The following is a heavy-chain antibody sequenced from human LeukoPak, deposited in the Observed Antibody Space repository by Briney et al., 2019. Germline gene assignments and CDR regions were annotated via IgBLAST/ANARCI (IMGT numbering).Heavy chain of an antibody. Sequence: GASVKVSCKASGYTFTSYGISWVRQAPGQGLEWMGWISAYNGNTNYAQKLQGRVTMTTDTSTSTAYMELRSLRSDDTAVYYCAREGYCSGGSCYSGVYYYYGMDVWGQGTTVAVSS. CDR2: ISAYNGNT. CDR1: GYTFTSYG. D-gene: IGHD2-15*01. CDR3: AREGYCSGGSCYSGVYYYYGMDV. V-gene: IGHV1-18*01. J-gene: IGHJ6*02.